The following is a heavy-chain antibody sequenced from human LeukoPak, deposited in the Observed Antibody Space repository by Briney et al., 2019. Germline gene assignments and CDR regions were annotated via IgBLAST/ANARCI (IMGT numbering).Heavy chain of an antibody. D-gene: IGHD3-9*01. CDR1: GYTFTSYG. CDR3: ARDSKSGGYDILTGPTD. Sequence: GGSVKVSCKASGYTFTSYGISWVRQAPGQRLEWMGWISAYNGNTNYAQKLQGRVTMTTDTSTSTAYMELRSLRSDDTAVYYCARDSKSGGYDILTGPTDWGQGTLVTVSS. CDR2: ISAYNGNT. V-gene: IGHV1-18*01. J-gene: IGHJ4*02.